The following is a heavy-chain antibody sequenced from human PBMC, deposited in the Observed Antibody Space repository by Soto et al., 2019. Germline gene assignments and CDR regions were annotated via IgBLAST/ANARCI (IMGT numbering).Heavy chain of an antibody. Sequence: ASVKVSCKASGYMFTSYYMHWVRQAPGQGLEWMGIINLSGGSTSYVQRFQGRVTMTRDTSTSTVYMELSSLRSEDTAVYFCARTAAAGPHYYYYGLDVWGQGTTVTVSS. CDR2: INLSGGST. CDR1: GYMFTSYY. CDR3: ARTAAAGPHYYYYGLDV. V-gene: IGHV1-46*01. J-gene: IGHJ6*02. D-gene: IGHD6-13*01.